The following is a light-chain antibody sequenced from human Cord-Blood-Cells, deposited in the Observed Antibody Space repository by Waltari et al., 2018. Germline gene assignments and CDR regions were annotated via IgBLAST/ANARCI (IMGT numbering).Light chain of an antibody. CDR1: QSVSSY. CDR3: QQSSNWPLT. J-gene: IGKJ4*01. V-gene: IGKV3-11*01. Sequence: LVFTQSPATLSLSPVDTATLSCRASQSVSSYLAWYQQKPGQAPKLLIYDASNRATGIPARFSGSGSGTDFTLTISSLEPEDFAVYYCQQSSNWPLTFGGGTKVEIK. CDR2: DAS.